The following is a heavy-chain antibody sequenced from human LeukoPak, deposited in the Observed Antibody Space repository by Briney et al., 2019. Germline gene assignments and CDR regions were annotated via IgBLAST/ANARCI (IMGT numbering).Heavy chain of an antibody. V-gene: IGHV3-7*01. CDR1: GFMFRNYW. Sequence: GGSLRLSCAASGFMFRNYWMSWVREAPGKGLEWVANIQQDGSGQYYVDSVKGRFTISRDNAKDSLFLQMNSLSAEDTAVYYCATHDVFTGYSYFDFWGQGTLVAVSS. CDR2: IQQDGSGQ. CDR3: ATHDVFTGYSYFDF. D-gene: IGHD3-9*01. J-gene: IGHJ4*02.